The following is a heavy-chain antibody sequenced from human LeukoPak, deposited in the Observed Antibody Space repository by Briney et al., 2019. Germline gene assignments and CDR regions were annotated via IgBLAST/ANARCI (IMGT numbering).Heavy chain of an antibody. V-gene: IGHV1-69*05. CDR2: IIPIFGTA. D-gene: IGHD3-3*01. CDR1: GGTFSGYA. J-gene: IGHJ5*02. Sequence: SVKVSCKASGGTFSGYAISWVRQAPGQGLEWMGGIIPIFGTANYAQKFQGRVTITTDESTSTAYMELSSLRSEDTAVYYCARNGKYYDFWSGPAGDNWFDPWGQGTLVTVSS. CDR3: ARNGKYYDFWSGPAGDNWFDP.